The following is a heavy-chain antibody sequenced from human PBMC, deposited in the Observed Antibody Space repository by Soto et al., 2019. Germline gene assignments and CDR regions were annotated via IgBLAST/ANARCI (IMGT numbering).Heavy chain of an antibody. CDR1: GYTFNTYW. V-gene: IGHV5-51*01. CDR3: ARQGRTSASSDF. CDR2: MSPGNSDI. J-gene: IGHJ4*02. D-gene: IGHD2-21*01. Sequence: PGESLKISCRGFGYTFNTYWIGWVRQMPGKGLEWMGVMSPGNSDIRYSRAFQGQVSISADTSISTAYLQWSSLKTSDSGMYYCARQGRTSASSDFWGQGTLVTVSS.